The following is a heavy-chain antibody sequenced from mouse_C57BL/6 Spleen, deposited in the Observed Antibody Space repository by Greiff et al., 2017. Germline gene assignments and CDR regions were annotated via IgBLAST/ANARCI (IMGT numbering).Heavy chain of an antibody. CDR3: ARWVLGRGYFDY. CDR2: IYPGDGDT. J-gene: IGHJ2*01. V-gene: IGHV1-80*01. Sequence: QVQLQQSGAELVKPGASVKISCKASGYAFSSYWMNWVKQRPGKGLEWIGQIYPGDGDTNYNGKLKGKATLTADKSSSTAYMQLSSLTSEDSAVYFCARWVLGRGYFDYWGQGTTLTVSS. CDR1: GYAFSSYW. D-gene: IGHD4-1*01.